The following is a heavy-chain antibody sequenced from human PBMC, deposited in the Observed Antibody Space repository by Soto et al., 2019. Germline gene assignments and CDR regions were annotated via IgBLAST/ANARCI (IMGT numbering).Heavy chain of an antibody. CDR2: ISSSSSYI. CDR1: GFTFSSYS. Sequence: EVQLVESGGGLVKPGGSLRLSCAASGFTFSSYSMNWVRQAPGKGLEWVSSISSSSSYIYYADSVKGRFTISRDNAKNSLYLQMNSLRAAETAVYYDARDTVAGTFVYFQHWGQGILVTVSS. D-gene: IGHD6-19*01. V-gene: IGHV3-21*01. J-gene: IGHJ1*01. CDR3: ARDTVAGTFVYFQH.